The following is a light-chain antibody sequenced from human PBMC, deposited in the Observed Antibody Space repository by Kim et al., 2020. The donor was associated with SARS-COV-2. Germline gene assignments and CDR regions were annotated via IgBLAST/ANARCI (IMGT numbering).Light chain of an antibody. J-gene: IGLJ3*02. V-gene: IGLV1-40*01. CDR3: QSYDTSVSNCV. CDR2: ANA. CDR1: TSNLGAGFG. Sequence: RVTISCTGGTSNLGAGFGVSWYQQLPRTAPKLLIYANANRPSGVPDRFSASKSGSSASLVITGLQAEDEADYYCQSYDTSVSNCVFGGGTQLTVL.